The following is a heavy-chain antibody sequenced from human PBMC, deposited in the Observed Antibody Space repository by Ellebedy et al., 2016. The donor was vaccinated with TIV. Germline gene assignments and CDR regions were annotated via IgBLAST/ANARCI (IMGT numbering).Heavy chain of an antibody. CDR1: GGSINTDDYY. CDR2: IYFSGRT. V-gene: IGHV4-30-4*01. D-gene: IGHD3-9*01. J-gene: IGHJ3*02. CDR3: ARSDILTGYYGRPDVFDI. Sequence: SETLSLTXIVSGGSINTDDYYWSWIRQTPGKGLEWMGYIYFSGRTYDNPSLKSRVTISVDTSKNQFSLKLSSVAAADTAVYYCARSDILTGYYGRPDVFDIWGQGTMVTVS.